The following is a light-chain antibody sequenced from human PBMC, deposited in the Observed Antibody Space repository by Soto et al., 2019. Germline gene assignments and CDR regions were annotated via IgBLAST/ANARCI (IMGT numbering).Light chain of an antibody. CDR2: AAS. J-gene: IGKJ1*01. V-gene: IGKV1-39*01. Sequence: DIQMTQSPSSLSASVGDRVTLTCRAIQSISSYLNWYQQKTRKAPKLLIYAASSLQSGVPSRFSGSGSATAFTLTISSLQPADFATYYCQQSYSTLPLTFGQGTKVDIK. CDR3: QQSYSTLPLT. CDR1: QSISSY.